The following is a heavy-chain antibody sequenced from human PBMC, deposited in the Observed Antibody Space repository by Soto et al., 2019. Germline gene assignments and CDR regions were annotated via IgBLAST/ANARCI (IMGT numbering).Heavy chain of an antibody. CDR3: ARGVYGDYLIED. CDR2: ISTSSSTI. CDR1: GFTFSSYS. Sequence: GSLRLSCAASGFTFSSYSMNWVRQAPGKGLEWISYISTSSSTIYYADSVKGRFTISRDNAKNSLYLQMNSLRDEDTAVYYCARGVYGDYLIEDWGQGTRVTVSS. V-gene: IGHV3-48*02. D-gene: IGHD4-17*01. J-gene: IGHJ4*02.